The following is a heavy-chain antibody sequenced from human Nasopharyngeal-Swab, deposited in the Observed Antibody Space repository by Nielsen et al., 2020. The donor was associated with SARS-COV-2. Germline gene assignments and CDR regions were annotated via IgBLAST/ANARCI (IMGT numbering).Heavy chain of an antibody. J-gene: IGHJ4*02. V-gene: IGHV4-39*01. CDR2: TDYRRKT. CDR1: GGSVSDTDYF. Sequence: SETLSLTCTVSGGSVSDTDYFWGWIRQPPVTGLEWIGNTDYRRKTFYNPSLKSQVSISVDMSKNQFSLNLHSVTAADTGVYYCASYYVGVDGQKRFDDWGQGTLVTVSS. D-gene: IGHD1-26*01. CDR3: ASYYVGVDGQKRFDD.